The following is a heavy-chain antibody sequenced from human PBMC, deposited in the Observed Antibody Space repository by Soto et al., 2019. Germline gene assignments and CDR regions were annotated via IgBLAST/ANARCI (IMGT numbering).Heavy chain of an antibody. CDR3: ARGSYCGGGCYGAAFDI. J-gene: IGHJ3*02. V-gene: IGHV3-53*01. Sequence: PGGSLRLSCAASGLTVSSSYMSWVRTAPGKGLEWVSIVYSGGSTYYADSVKGRFTISRDSSKNTLYLQMNSLRAEDTAVYYCARGSYCGGGCYGAAFDIWGQGTMVTVSS. CDR2: VYSGGST. CDR1: GLTVSSSY. D-gene: IGHD2-21*02.